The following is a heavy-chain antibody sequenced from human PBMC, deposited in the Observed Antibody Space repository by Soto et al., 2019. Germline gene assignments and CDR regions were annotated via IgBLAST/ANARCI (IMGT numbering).Heavy chain of an antibody. J-gene: IGHJ4*02. CDR2: INPKSSGT. CDR1: GYTFADDY. Sequence: ASVKVSGKSSGYTFADDYIHWVRQAPRQGSAWTAGINPKSSGTNDPKKFQGRVTMTRDMSLSTVYMTLTRLTSDDTAGYYCGRDLAKGGGSAGFDYWGQGTLVTVSA. D-gene: IGHD1-26*01. V-gene: IGHV1-2*02. CDR3: GRDLAKGGGSAGFDY.